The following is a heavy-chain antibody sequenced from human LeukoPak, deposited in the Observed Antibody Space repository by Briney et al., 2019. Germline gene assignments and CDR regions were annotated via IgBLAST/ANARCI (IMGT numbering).Heavy chain of an antibody. Sequence: GGSLRLSCAASGFTFSSYSMNWVRQAPGKGLEWVSYISSSSSTIYYADSVKGRFTISRDTSKKTLYLQMNSLRAEDTAVYYCTKHHDSGSYYDYWGQGTLVTVSS. CDR2: ISSSSSTI. CDR3: TKHHDSGSYYDY. CDR1: GFTFSSYS. V-gene: IGHV3-48*01. D-gene: IGHD3-10*01. J-gene: IGHJ4*02.